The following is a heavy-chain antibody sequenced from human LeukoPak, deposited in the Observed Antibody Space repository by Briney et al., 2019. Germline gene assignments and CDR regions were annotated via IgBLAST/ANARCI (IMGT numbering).Heavy chain of an antibody. CDR1: GLTFSSYS. CDR3: ARGSQNAFDI. V-gene: IGHV3-48*04. Sequence: GGSLRLSCAASGLTFSSYSMNWVRQAPGKGLEWVSYISSSSSTIYYADSVKGRLTISRDNAESTVYLQMNSLSAEDTAVYYCARGSQNAFDIWGQGTMVTVSS. CDR2: ISSSSSTI. J-gene: IGHJ3*02.